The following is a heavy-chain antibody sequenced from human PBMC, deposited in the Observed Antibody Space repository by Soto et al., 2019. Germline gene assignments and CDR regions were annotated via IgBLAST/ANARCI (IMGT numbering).Heavy chain of an antibody. CDR2: IYHSGST. V-gene: IGHV4-4*02. J-gene: IGHJ4*02. CDR1: GGSISSSHW. D-gene: IGHD3-16*01. Sequence: PSETLSLTCAVSGGSISSSHWWSWVRQPPGKELEWIGEIYHSGSTNYNPSLKSRVTISVDKSKNQFSLKLTSVNAADTAVYYYARSGGGEDYWGQGTLVTVS. CDR3: ARSGGGEDY.